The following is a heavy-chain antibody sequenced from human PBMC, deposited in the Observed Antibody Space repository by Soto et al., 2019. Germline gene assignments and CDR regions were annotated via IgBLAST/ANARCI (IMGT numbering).Heavy chain of an antibody. V-gene: IGHV1-18*01. Sequence: QVQLVQSGAELKKPGASVKVSCKASGYSFSNYEISWVRQAPGQGLEWMGWISPNNGNTNYAQKFQGRVIMTTGTFTSTAYMEMRSLRSDDTAVYYCSSRQGTINNFGVVTEEEYWGQGTVVTVPS. CDR2: ISPNNGNT. J-gene: IGHJ4*02. CDR3: SSRQGTINNFGVVTEEEY. D-gene: IGHD3-3*02. CDR1: GYSFSNYE.